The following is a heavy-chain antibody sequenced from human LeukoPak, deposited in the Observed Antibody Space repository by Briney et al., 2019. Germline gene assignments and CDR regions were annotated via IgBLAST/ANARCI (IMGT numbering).Heavy chain of an antibody. J-gene: IGHJ5*02. Sequence: SETLSLTCTVSGGSISSYYWTWIRQPPGKGLEWIGEINHSGSTNYNPSLKSRVTISVDTSKNQFSLKLSSVTAADTAVYYCARRRCSSTSCYAYRVVVNWFDPWGQGTLVTVSS. V-gene: IGHV4-34*01. D-gene: IGHD2-2*01. CDR2: INHSGST. CDR3: ARRRCSSTSCYAYRVVVNWFDP. CDR1: GGSISSYY.